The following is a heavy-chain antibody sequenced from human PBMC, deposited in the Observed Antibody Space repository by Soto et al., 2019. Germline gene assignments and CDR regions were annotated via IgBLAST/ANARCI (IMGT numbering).Heavy chain of an antibody. Sequence: GGSLRLSCAASGFTFSSYSMNWVRQAPGKGLEWVSYISSSSSTIYYADSVKGRFTISRDNAKNSLYLQMNSLRAEDTAVYYCARDHVLLWFGEFIPFDYWGQGTLVTVSS. D-gene: IGHD3-10*01. V-gene: IGHV3-48*01. CDR3: ARDHVLLWFGEFIPFDY. CDR2: ISSSSSTI. J-gene: IGHJ4*02. CDR1: GFTFSSYS.